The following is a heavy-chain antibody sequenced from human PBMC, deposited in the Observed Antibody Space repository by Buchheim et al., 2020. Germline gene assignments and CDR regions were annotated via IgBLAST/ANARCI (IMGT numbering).Heavy chain of an antibody. V-gene: IGHV3-7*01. Sequence: EVQLLESGGGLVQPGGSLRLSCAASGFTFSSYAMSWVRQAPGKGLEWVANIKEDGSGETYVDSVKGRFTISRDNAKNLMYLQMNSLRAEDTSVYYCAKLRGMGWFDPWGQGTL. CDR1: GFTFSSYA. CDR2: IKEDGSGE. J-gene: IGHJ5*02. CDR3: AKLRGMGWFDP. D-gene: IGHD3-16*01.